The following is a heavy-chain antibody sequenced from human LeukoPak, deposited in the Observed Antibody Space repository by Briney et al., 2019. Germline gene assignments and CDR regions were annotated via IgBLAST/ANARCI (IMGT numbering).Heavy chain of an antibody. CDR3: ARPKSYIYGPFDI. D-gene: IGHD5-18*01. J-gene: IGHJ4*01. CDR2: IYLSDSDT. V-gene: IGHV5-51*01. CDR1: GDKLATYW. Sequence: PGESLKISCKCSGDKLATYWIGCGRQLPGKGLEWMGIIYLSDSDTRYSPSFQGQVTISADKSISTAFLQWSSLKASDTAMYFCARPKSYIYGPFDIWGHGTLVTVSS.